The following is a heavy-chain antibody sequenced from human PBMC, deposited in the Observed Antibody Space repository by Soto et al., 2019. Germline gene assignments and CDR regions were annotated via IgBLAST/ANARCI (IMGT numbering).Heavy chain of an antibody. V-gene: IGHV3-23*01. CDR3: AKEYLYYYDSSGQFDY. D-gene: IGHD3-22*01. Sequence: GGSLRLSCAASGFTFSSYAMSWVRQAPGKGLEWVSAISGSGGSTYYADSVKGRFTISRDNSKNTLYLQMNSLRAEDTAVYYCAKEYLYYYDSSGQFDYWGQGTLVTVSS. J-gene: IGHJ4*02. CDR2: ISGSGGST. CDR1: GFTFSSYA.